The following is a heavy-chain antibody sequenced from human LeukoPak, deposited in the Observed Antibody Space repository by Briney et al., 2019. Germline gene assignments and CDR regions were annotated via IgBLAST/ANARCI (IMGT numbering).Heavy chain of an antibody. CDR1: GFTFSNAW. CDR3: ARGLGAPDS. V-gene: IGHV3-7*01. D-gene: IGHD1-26*01. J-gene: IGHJ5*01. Sequence: GGSLRLSCAASGFTFSNAWMNWVRQAPGKGLEWVANVKQDGREKHCVDSVKGRFTISRDNAKNSLYLQMNSLRVEDTAVYYCARGLGAPDSWGHGTLVTVSS. CDR2: VKQDGREK.